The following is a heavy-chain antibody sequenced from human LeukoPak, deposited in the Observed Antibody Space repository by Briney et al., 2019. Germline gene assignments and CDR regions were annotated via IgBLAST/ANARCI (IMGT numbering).Heavy chain of an antibody. CDR3: AREAQYSSSWYGDY. CDR1: GGSFSGYY. V-gene: IGHV4-34*01. Sequence: SETLSLTCAVYGGSFSGYYRSWIRQPPGKGLEWIGEINHSGSTNYNPSLKSRVTISVDTSKNQFSLKLSSVTAADTAVYYCAREAQYSSSWYGDYWGQGTLVTVSS. D-gene: IGHD6-13*01. CDR2: INHSGST. J-gene: IGHJ4*02.